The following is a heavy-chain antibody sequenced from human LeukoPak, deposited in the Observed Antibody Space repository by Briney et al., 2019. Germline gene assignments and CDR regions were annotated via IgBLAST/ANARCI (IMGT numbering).Heavy chain of an antibody. CDR1: GGTISSSSYY. V-gene: IGHV4-39*01. CDR3: ARHSYSSGWYSDY. D-gene: IGHD6-19*01. CDR2: IYYSGST. Sequence: SETLSLTCTVSGGTISSSSYYWGWIRQPPGKGLEWIGSIYYSGSTYYNPSLKSRVTISVDTSKNQFSLKLSSVTAADTAVYYCARHSYSSGWYSDYWGQGTVVTVSS. J-gene: IGHJ4*02.